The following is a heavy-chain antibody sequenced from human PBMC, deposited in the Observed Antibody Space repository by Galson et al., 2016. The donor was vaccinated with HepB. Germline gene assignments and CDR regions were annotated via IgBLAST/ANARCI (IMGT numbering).Heavy chain of an antibody. Sequence: SLRLSCAASGFRFRAHGMHWVRQAPGKGLEWVGFISFDGSNDYYTDSVKGRFTISRDNSKNTVDLQMNSLRTEDTAVYHCAKDGCNSDCSDYWGQGTLVTVSS. J-gene: IGHJ4*02. V-gene: IGHV3-30*18. D-gene: IGHD2-21*02. CDR2: ISFDGSND. CDR1: GFRFRAHG. CDR3: AKDGCNSDCSDY.